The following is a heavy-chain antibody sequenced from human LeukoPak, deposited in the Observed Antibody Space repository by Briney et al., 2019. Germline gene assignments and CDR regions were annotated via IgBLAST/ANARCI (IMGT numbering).Heavy chain of an antibody. CDR3: ARGLGL. CDR2: ISSSSSYI. V-gene: IGHV3-21*01. J-gene: IGHJ4*02. CDR1: GFTFSNYN. D-gene: IGHD4-11*01. Sequence: GGSLRLSCAASGFTFSNYNMNWVRQAPGKGLEWVSSISSSSSYIYYAGSVKGRFAISRDNSKNSLYLQMNSLRAEDTAVYYCARGLGLWGQGTLVTVSS.